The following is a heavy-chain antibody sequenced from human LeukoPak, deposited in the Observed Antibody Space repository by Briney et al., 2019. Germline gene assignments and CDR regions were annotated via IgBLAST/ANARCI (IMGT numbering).Heavy chain of an antibody. D-gene: IGHD2-21*01. CDR3: TRSSWDCSSGDCYSNMNFDY. J-gene: IGHJ4*02. CDR2: INPEKGDT. Sequence: ASVKVSCKASGYTFGGYYIHWVRRAPGRGLEWLGRINPEKGDTKSAQKFRDRVIMTTDTSLTTAYMEVINLSSDDTAVYYCTRSSWDCSSGDCYSNMNFDYWGQGSLVTVSS. V-gene: IGHV1-2*02. CDR1: GYTFGGYY.